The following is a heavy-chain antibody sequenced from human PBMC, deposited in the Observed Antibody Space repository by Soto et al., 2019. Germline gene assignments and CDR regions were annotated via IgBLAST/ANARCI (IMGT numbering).Heavy chain of an antibody. CDR1: GFTFSSYG. V-gene: IGHV3-30*18. D-gene: IGHD3-10*02. J-gene: IGHJ6*02. Sequence: GGSLRLSCAASGFTFSSYGMHWVRQAPGKGLEWVAVISYDGSNKYYADSVRGRFTISRDDSKNTVSLQMNSLRAEDTAVYYCAKDRMFCGMDVWGQGTTVTVS. CDR3: AKDRMFCGMDV. CDR2: ISYDGSNK.